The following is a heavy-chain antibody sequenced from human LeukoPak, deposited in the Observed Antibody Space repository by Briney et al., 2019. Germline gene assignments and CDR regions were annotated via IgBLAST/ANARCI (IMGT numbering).Heavy chain of an antibody. D-gene: IGHD7-27*01. CDR2: SGSGGST. J-gene: IGHJ4*02. CDR3: AKSKTGDDWS. Sequence: SGSGGSTYYADSVKGRFTISRDNSKNTLYLQMNSLRAEDTAVYYCAKSKTGDDWSWGQGTLVTVSS. V-gene: IGHV3-23*01.